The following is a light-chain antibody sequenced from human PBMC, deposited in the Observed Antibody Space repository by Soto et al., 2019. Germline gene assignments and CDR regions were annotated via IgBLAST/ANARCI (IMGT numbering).Light chain of an antibody. J-gene: IGKJ1*01. CDR1: QTISSW. CDR3: QQYENYWT. CDR2: DAS. V-gene: IGKV1-5*01. Sequence: DIQMTQSPFTLSSSVGYRVTITCRASQTISSWLAWYQQIPGKAPKLLIYDASNLESGVPSRFSGSGSGTEFTLTISSLQPEDFAVYYCQQYENYWTFGQGTKVDIK.